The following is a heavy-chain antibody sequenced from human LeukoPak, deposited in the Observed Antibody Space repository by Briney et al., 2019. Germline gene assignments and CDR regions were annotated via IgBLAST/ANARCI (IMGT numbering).Heavy chain of an antibody. CDR2: IYYSGST. J-gene: IGHJ3*02. CDR3: ARQRRVFRDAFDI. CDR1: GGSISSSSYY. V-gene: IGHV4-39*01. Sequence: SETLSLTCTVSGGSISSSSYYWGWLRQPPGKGLEWIGSIYYSGSTYYNPSLKSRVTISVDTSKNQFSLKLSSVTAADTAVYYCARQRRVFRDAFDIWGQGTMVTVSS.